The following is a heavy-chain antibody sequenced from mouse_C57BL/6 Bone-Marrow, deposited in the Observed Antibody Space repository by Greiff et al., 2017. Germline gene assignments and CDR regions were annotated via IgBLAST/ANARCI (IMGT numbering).Heavy chain of an antibody. Sequence: QVQLQQSGAELVRPGASVKLSCKASGYTFTDYCITWVKQRPGQGLEWIGSIYPGSGNTNYNEKFKGKATLTAETSSSTAYMQLSSLTSEDSAVYFCARRTTAYYFDDWGQGTTLTVSS. CDR1: GYTFTDYC. J-gene: IGHJ2*01. CDR2: IYPGSGNT. V-gene: IGHV1-76*01. D-gene: IGHD5-5*01. CDR3: ARRTTAYYFDD.